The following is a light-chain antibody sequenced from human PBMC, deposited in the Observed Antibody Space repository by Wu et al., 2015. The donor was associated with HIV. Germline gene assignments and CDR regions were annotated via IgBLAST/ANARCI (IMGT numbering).Light chain of an antibody. V-gene: IGKV3-20*01. J-gene: IGKJ1*01. CDR3: QQYEGT. CDR1: QSVRSNY. CDR2: GTS. Sequence: EIVLTQSPGTLSLSPGERVTLSCRASQSVRSNYLGWYQQKPGQAPRLLIYGTSSRATGIPDRFSGSGSGTDFTLNISRLEPEDFAVYYCQQYEGTFGQGTKVEIK.